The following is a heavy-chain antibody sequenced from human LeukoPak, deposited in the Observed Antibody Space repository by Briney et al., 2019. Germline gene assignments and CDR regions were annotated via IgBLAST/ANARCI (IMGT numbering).Heavy chain of an antibody. CDR3: ARGGVDTAMVTLQAFDI. CDR1: GGTFSSYA. Sequence: SVKVSCKASGGTFSSYAISWVRQAPGQGLEWMGGIIPIFGTANYAQKFQGRVTITTDESTSTAYMELSSLRSEDTAVYYCARGGVDTAMVTLQAFDIWGQGTMVTVSS. V-gene: IGHV1-69*05. J-gene: IGHJ3*02. CDR2: IIPIFGTA. D-gene: IGHD5-18*01.